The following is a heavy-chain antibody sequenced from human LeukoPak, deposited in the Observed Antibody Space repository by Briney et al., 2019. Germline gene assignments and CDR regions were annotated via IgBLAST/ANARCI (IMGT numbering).Heavy chain of an antibody. D-gene: IGHD3-22*01. CDR3: ASMFRPGYYYDSSGSSEGDY. V-gene: IGHV4-59*01. CDR2: IYYSGST. Sequence: PSETLSLTCTVSGGSISSYCWSWIRQPPGKGLEWIGYIYYSGSTNYNPSLKSRVTISVDTSKNQFSLKLSSVTAADTAVYYCASMFRPGYYYDSSGSSEGDYWGQGTLVTVSS. CDR1: GGSISSYC. J-gene: IGHJ4*02.